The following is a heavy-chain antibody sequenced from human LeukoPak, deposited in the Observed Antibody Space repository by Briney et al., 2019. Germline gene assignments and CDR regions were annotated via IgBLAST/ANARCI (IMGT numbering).Heavy chain of an antibody. J-gene: IGHJ4*02. Sequence: SETLSLTCTVSGGSTTDYFWSWIRQPAGKGLEWIGRIYSSGSTNYNASLKSRVTMSVDTSKNQFSLKLSSVTAADTAVYYCAGGRYYYDSSGYDYWGQGTLVTVSS. CDR2: IYSSGST. D-gene: IGHD3-22*01. CDR1: GGSTTDYF. CDR3: AGGRYYYDSSGYDY. V-gene: IGHV4-4*07.